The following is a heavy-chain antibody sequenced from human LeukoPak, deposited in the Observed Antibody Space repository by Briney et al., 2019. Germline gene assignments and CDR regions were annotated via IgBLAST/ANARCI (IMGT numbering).Heavy chain of an antibody. CDR3: ARGGSVAATRNFAFDY. CDR1: GFTVSSNY. V-gene: IGHV3-53*01. Sequence: PGGSLRLSCAASGFTVSSNYMSWVRQAPGKGLEWVSVIYSGGSTYYADSVKGRFTISRDNSKNTLYLQMNSLRAEDTAVYYCARGGSVAATRNFAFDYWGQGTLVTVSS. J-gene: IGHJ4*02. D-gene: IGHD2-15*01. CDR2: IYSGGST.